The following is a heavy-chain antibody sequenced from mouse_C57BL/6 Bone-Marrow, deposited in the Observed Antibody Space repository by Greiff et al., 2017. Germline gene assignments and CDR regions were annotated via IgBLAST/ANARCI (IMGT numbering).Heavy chain of an antibody. CDR3: ARDQGAMDY. CDR2: INYDGGST. J-gene: IGHJ4*01. V-gene: IGHV5-16*01. D-gene: IGHD3-2*02. Sequence: EVQLVESEGGLVQPGSSMKLSCTASGFTFSDYYMAWVRQVPEQGLEWVANINYDGGSTYYLDSLKGRFIISRDNAKNMLYLQMSSLKSEDTATYYCARDQGAMDYWGQGTSVTVSS. CDR1: GFTFSDYY.